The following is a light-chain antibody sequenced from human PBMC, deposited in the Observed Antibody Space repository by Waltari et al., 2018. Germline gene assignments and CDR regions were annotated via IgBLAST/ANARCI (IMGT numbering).Light chain of an antibody. CDR2: DAF. CDR1: QDINNF. CDR3: QQYNTLPVT. V-gene: IGKV1-33*01. Sequence: MQATQSPSSLPAYVGDRVTITCQASQDINNFLNWYKQKPGKAPKVVIYDAFNLATGVPSRFSGGGSGTDFTFTISSLQPEVIATYYCQQYNTLPVTFGGGTKVEIK. J-gene: IGKJ4*01.